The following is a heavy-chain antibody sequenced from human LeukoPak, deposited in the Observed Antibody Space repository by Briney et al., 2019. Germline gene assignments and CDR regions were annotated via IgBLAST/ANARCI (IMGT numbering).Heavy chain of an antibody. J-gene: IGHJ4*02. CDR2: IYYSGST. D-gene: IGHD3-22*01. Sequence: SQTLSLTCTVSGGSLSSGDYYWSWLRQPPGKGLEWLGYIYYSGSTYYNPSLKSRVTISVDTSKNQFSLKLSSVTAADTAVYYCAREGKNYYDSSGYYPDYWGQGTLVTVSS. CDR1: GGSLSSGDYY. CDR3: AREGKNYYDSSGYYPDY. V-gene: IGHV4-30-4*01.